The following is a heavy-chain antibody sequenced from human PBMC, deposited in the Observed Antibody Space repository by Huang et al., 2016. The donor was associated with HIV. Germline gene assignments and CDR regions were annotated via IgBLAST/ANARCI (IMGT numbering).Heavy chain of an antibody. J-gene: IGHJ4*02. D-gene: IGHD3-22*01. CDR3: ARDPRIQSWLNFFDY. Sequence: EVQLVESGGGLVQPGGSLRLSCAASGFSISSYWMHWVRQAPGKGLVWVAPINSDGSSTSYADAVKGRFTSSRDNAKNTLYLQMNSLRAEDTAVYYCARDPRIQSWLNFFDYWGQGTLVSVSS. CDR1: GFSISSYW. V-gene: IGHV3-74*01. CDR2: INSDGSST.